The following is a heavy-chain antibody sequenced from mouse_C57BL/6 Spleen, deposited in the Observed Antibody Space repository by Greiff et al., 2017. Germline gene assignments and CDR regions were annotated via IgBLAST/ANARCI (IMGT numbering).Heavy chain of an antibody. CDR2: INPSNGGT. D-gene: IGHD2-3*01. V-gene: IGHV1-53*01. J-gene: IGHJ2*01. CDR1: GYTFTSYW. Sequence: QVQLQQPGTELVKPGASVKLSCKASGYTFTSYWMHWVKQRPGQGLEWIGNINPSNGGTNYNEKFKSKATLTVDKSSSTAYMQLSSLTSEDSAVYYCARAGGERIYDGYYGDYWGQGTTLTVSS. CDR3: ARAGGERIYDGYYGDY.